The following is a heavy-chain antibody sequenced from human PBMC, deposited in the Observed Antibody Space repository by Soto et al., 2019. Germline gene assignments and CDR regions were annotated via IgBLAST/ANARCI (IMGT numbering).Heavy chain of an antibody. Sequence: GSLRLSCAASGFTFSSYSMNWVRQAPGKGLEWVSYISSSSSTIYYADSVKGRFTISRDNAKNSLYLQMNSLRDEDTAVYYCATYCGGDCYYEDYYYYGMDVWGQGTTVTVSS. CDR1: GFTFSSYS. V-gene: IGHV3-48*02. J-gene: IGHJ6*02. D-gene: IGHD2-21*02. CDR2: ISSSSSTI. CDR3: ATYCGGDCYYEDYYYYGMDV.